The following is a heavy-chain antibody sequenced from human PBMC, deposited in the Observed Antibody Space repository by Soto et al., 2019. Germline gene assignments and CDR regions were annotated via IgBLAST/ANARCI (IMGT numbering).Heavy chain of an antibody. CDR3: ARRPENFWSGYPEAFDY. CDR1: GFTFSTFE. V-gene: IGHV3-48*03. Sequence: GGSLRLSCAASGFTFSTFEMTWVRQAPGKGLEWVSYISGTGTNIFYADSVKGRFTISGDNAKNSVSLQMNSLRADDTGVYYCARRPENFWSGYPEAFDYWGPGTLVTVSS. D-gene: IGHD3-3*01. J-gene: IGHJ4*02. CDR2: ISGTGTNI.